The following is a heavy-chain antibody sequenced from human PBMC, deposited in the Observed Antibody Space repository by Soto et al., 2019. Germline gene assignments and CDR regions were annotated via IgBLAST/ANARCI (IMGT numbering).Heavy chain of an antibody. CDR2: IWHDGKNK. J-gene: IGHJ4*02. D-gene: IGHD1-1*01. V-gene: IGHV3-33*01. CDR3: ARGPGNDEASDY. CDR1: GFTFSSYG. Sequence: QVQVVESGGGVVQPGGSLRLSCAASGFTFSSYGMHWVRKAPGKGLEWVAVIWHDGKNKYYADSVKGRFTISRDNSKNTLYLQMNSLRAEVTAVYYCARGPGNDEASDYWGPGTLVTVSS.